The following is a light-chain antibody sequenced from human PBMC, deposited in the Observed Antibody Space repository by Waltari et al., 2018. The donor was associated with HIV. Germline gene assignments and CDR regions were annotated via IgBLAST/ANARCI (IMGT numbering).Light chain of an antibody. CDR2: RDS. Sequence: QPVLTQFPTASGTPGQRIPIPCSGSSSNLGSNHVFWYQQLPGKAPKVLISRDSQRPSGVPGRFSGSKSGASASLAISGLRSEDEADYFCASWDDSLTGVIFGGGTKLTVL. J-gene: IGLJ2*01. V-gene: IGLV1-47*01. CDR1: SSNLGSNH. CDR3: ASWDDSLTGVI.